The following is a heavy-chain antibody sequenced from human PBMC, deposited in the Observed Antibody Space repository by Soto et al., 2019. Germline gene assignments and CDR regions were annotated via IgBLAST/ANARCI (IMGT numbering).Heavy chain of an antibody. CDR2: ISGSGGST. D-gene: IGHD6-19*01. V-gene: IGHV3-23*01. Sequence: LRLSCAASGFTFSSYAMSWVRQAPGKGLEWVSAISGSGGSTYYADSVKGRFTISRDNSKNTLYLQMNSLRAEDTAVYYCAKYRPTAGQWLPTYFDYWGQGTLVTVSS. CDR3: AKYRPTAGQWLPTYFDY. CDR1: GFTFSSYA. J-gene: IGHJ4*02.